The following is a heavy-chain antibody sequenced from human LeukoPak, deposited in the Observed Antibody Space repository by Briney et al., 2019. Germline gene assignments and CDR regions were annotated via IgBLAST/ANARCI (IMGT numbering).Heavy chain of an antibody. CDR1: GFTFSSYS. D-gene: IGHD3-22*01. V-gene: IGHV3-21*01. CDR2: ISSSSSYI. CDR3: ARDAYDSSGYYYYGFDY. Sequence: GGSLRLSCAASGFTFSSYSMNWVRQAPGKGLEWVSSISSSSSYIYYADSVKGRFTIYRDNAKNSLYLQMNSLRAEDTAVYYCARDAYDSSGYYYYGFDYWGQGTLVTVSS. J-gene: IGHJ4*02.